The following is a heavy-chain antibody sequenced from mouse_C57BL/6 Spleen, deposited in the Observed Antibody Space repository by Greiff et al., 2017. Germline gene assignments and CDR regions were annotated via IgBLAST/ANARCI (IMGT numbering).Heavy chain of an antibody. J-gene: IGHJ3*01. CDR3: AIIPGDYYGPFAY. Sequence: QVQLKQPGAELVKPGASVKVSCKASGYTFTSYWMHWVKPRPGQGLEWIGRIHPSDSDTNSNQKFKGKATLTVDKSSSTAYMQLSSLTSEDSAVYYCAIIPGDYYGPFAYWGQGTLVTVSA. V-gene: IGHV1-74*01. D-gene: IGHD1-1*01. CDR1: GYTFTSYW. CDR2: IHPSDSDT.